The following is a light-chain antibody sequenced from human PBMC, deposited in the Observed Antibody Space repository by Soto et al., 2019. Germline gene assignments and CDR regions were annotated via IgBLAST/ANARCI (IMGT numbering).Light chain of an antibody. V-gene: IGKV4-1*01. Sequence: DIVMTQSPDSLAVSLGERATINCKSSQSGLYRSNNRHYLAWYQQKPGQPPKLLIYSASSRASGVPDRFSGSGSGTDFTLTISSLQAEDVAAYHCQQYYSTPYTFGQGTKLEIK. CDR2: SAS. CDR3: QQYYSTPYT. J-gene: IGKJ2*01. CDR1: QSGLYRSNNRHY.